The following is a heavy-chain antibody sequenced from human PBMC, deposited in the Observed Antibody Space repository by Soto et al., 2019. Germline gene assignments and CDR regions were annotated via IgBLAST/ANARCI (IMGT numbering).Heavy chain of an antibody. CDR1: GYTFTSYD. J-gene: IGHJ3*02. V-gene: IGHV1-8*01. D-gene: IGHD3-22*01. CDR3: ARHRSYYDSSGLWAFDI. Sequence: ASVKVSCKASGYTFTSYDINWVRQATGQGLEWMGWMNPNSGNTGYAQKFQGWVTMTRDTSISTAYMELSRLRSDDTAVYYCARHRSYYDSSGLWAFDIWGQGTMVTVSS. CDR2: MNPNSGNT.